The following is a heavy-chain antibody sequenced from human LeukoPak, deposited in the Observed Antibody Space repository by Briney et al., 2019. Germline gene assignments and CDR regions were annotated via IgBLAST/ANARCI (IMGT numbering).Heavy chain of an antibody. CDR1: GYTFTSYG. CDR2: ISAYNGKT. Sequence: ASVKVSCKASGYTFTSYGISWVRQATGQGLEWMGWISAYNGKTNYAQKLQGRVTMTTDTSTTTAYMELRSLRSDDTAVYYCVRDSSSGWYSSYYHYMDVWGKGTTVTISS. CDR3: VRDSSSGWYSSYYHYMDV. D-gene: IGHD6-19*01. V-gene: IGHV1-18*01. J-gene: IGHJ6*03.